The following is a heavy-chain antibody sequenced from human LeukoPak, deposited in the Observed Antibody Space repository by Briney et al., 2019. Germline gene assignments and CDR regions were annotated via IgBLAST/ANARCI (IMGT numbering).Heavy chain of an antibody. V-gene: IGHV3-20*04. CDR3: ARDPFCSSSTGCYFEDWFDP. CDR1: GYTFDDYG. D-gene: IGHD2-2*01. Sequence: GGSLRLSCAGSGYTFDDYGMRWVRQAPGKGLEWVSGITWNGDKTGYADSVRGRFAISRDNTKKSLYLQMSSLRAEDTALYYCARDPFCSSSTGCYFEDWFDPWGPGTLVTVSS. J-gene: IGHJ5*02. CDR2: ITWNGDKT.